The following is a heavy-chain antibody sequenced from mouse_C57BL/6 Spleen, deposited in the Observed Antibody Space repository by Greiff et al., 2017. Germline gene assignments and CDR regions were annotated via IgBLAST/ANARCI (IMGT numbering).Heavy chain of an antibody. V-gene: IGHV5-17*01. J-gene: IGHJ1*03. CDR2: ISSGSSTI. Sequence: EVQLQESGGGLVKPGGSLKLSCAASGFTFSDYGMHWVRQAPEKGLEWVAYISSGSSTIYYADTVKGRFTISRDKAKNTLFLQMTSVRSADTARYYCARGGYGNYGYFDVWGTGTTVTVSS. CDR1: GFTFSDYG. CDR3: ARGGYGNYGYFDV. D-gene: IGHD2-1*01.